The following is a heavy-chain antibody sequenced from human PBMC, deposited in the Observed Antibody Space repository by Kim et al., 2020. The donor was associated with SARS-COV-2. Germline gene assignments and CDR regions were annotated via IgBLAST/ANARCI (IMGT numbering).Heavy chain of an antibody. Sequence: GGSLRLSCAASGFTFSSYSMNWVRQAPGKGLEWVSSISSSSSYIYYADSVKGRFTISRDNAKNSLYLQMNSLRAEDTAVYYCAREKGFQGMDVWGQGTTVTVSS. V-gene: IGHV3-21*01. CDR2: ISSSSSYI. J-gene: IGHJ6*02. CDR1: GFTFSSYS. CDR3: AREKGFQGMDV.